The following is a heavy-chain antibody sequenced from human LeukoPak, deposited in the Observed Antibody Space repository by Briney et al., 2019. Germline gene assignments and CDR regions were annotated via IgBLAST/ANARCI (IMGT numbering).Heavy chain of an antibody. CDR2: ISSSSRYV. CDR3: ARQNTGQLDS. D-gene: IGHD2-8*02. CDR1: GFTFSSYT. J-gene: IGHJ5*01. V-gene: IGHV3-21*04. Sequence: PGGSLRLSCAASGFTFSSYTMNWVRQAPGKGLEWVSSISSSSRYVYYADSVKGRFTISRDNAKNSLYLQMNSLRAEDTAVYYCARQNTGQLDSWGQGTLVTVSS.